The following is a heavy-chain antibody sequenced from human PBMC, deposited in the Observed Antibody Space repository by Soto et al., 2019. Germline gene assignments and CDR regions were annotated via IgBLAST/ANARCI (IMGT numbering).Heavy chain of an antibody. V-gene: IGHV3-23*01. CDR3: AKIEGYYDFWSGYFDY. CDR2: ISGSGGST. CDR1: GFTFSSYA. D-gene: IGHD3-3*01. Sequence: PGGSLRLSCAASGFTFSSYAMSWVRQAPGKGLEWVSAISGSGGSTYYADSVKGRFTISRDNSKNTLYLQMNSLRAEDTAVYYCAKIEGYYDFWSGYFDYWGQGTLVTVSS. J-gene: IGHJ4*02.